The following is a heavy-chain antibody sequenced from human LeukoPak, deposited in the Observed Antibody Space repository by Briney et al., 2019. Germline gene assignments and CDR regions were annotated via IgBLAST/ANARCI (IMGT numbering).Heavy chain of an antibody. D-gene: IGHD6-19*01. CDR3: AKSEGSSSARRFDY. J-gene: IGHJ4*02. CDR1: GFIFPSYA. V-gene: IGHV3-23*01. Sequence: QPGASLRLSCAASGFIFPSYAVSWVRQAPGKGLEWVSAISAGGENTGYADSVKGRFTISRDNSKNTLYLQVNNLRAEDTAAYYCAKSEGSSSARRFDYWGQGTLVTVSS. CDR2: ISAGGENT.